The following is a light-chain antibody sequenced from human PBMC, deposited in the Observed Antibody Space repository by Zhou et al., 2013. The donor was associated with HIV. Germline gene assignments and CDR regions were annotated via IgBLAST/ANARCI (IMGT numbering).Light chain of an antibody. CDR1: QAISSY. Sequence: AIRITQSPSSLSASTGDRVTITCRASQAISSYLAWYQQKPGEAPKFLIYGASTLQSGVPSRFSGSGSGTDFTLTISCLQSEDFATYYCQQSYGTLLTFGPGTKVDIK. V-gene: IGKV1-8*01. CDR3: QQSYGTLLT. J-gene: IGKJ3*01. CDR2: GAS.